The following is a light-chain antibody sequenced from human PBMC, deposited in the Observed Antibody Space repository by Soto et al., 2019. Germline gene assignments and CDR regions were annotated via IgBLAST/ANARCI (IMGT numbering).Light chain of an antibody. J-gene: IGKJ3*01. CDR3: QQRSNRPPT. CDR2: EAS. CDR1: QSVSSY. V-gene: IGKV3-11*01. Sequence: EIVLTQSPATLSLSPGERATLSCRASQSVSSYLAWYQQKPGQAPRLLIYEASNRATGIPARFSGSGSGTDFTLTISSLEPEDFAVYYCQQRSNRPPTFGPGTKVDIK.